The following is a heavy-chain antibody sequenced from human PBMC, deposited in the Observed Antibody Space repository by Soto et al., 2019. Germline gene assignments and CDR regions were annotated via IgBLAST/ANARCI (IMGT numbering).Heavy chain of an antibody. V-gene: IGHV1-46*01. CDR3: ARGMNYYDSSRNEYFQH. D-gene: IGHD3-22*01. Sequence: ASVKVSCKASGYTFTSYYMHWVRQAPGQGLGWVGIINPSGGSTSYAQKFQGRVTMTRDTSTSTVYMELSSLRSEDTAVYYCARGMNYYDSSRNEYFQHWGQGTLVTVSS. CDR1: GYTFTSYY. CDR2: INPSGGST. J-gene: IGHJ1*01.